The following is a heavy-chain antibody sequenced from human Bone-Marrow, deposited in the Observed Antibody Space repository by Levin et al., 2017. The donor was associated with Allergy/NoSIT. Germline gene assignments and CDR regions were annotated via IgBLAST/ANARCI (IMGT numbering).Heavy chain of an antibody. CDR2: ISGSGGTT. J-gene: IGHJ4*02. V-gene: IGHV3-23*01. CDR3: AKGPSVNGEVAPTAPFDY. CDR1: GFTFSTYA. Sequence: GESLKISCAASGFTFSTYAMSWVRQAPGEGLEWVSTISGSGGTTYYGDSVRGRFTTARDNSKNTLYRQMNSLSVEETAIYYWAKGPSVNGEVAPTAPFDYWGQGTLVTVSS. D-gene: IGHD2-15*01.